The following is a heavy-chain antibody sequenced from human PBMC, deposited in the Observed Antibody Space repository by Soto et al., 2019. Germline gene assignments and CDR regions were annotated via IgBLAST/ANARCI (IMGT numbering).Heavy chain of an antibody. J-gene: IGHJ6*02. D-gene: IGHD3-9*01. CDR2: INAGNGNP. CDR1: GYTFANYA. V-gene: IGHV1-3*01. Sequence: ASVKVSCKASGYTFANYAIHWVRQAPGQRLEWMGWINAGNGNPKYSQKFQGRVTMTRDTSTSTVYMELSRLRSDDTAVYYCARGERYFDWLLYMGAPGTDFYGMDVWGQWTLVTLSS. CDR3: ARGERYFDWLLYMGAPGTDFYGMDV.